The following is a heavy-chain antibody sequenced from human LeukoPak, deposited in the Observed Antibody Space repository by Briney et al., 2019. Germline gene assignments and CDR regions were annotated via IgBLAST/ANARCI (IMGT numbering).Heavy chain of an antibody. CDR2: IYPGDSDT. Sequence: GESLKISCKGSGYTFTRYWIGWVRQMPGKGLEWMGIIYPGDSDTRYSPSFQGQVTISADKSISTAYLQWSSLRSEDTAVYYCARDRVVPAAALYAFDIWGQGTMVTVSS. D-gene: IGHD2-2*01. V-gene: IGHV5-51*01. J-gene: IGHJ3*02. CDR1: GYTFTRYW. CDR3: ARDRVVPAAALYAFDI.